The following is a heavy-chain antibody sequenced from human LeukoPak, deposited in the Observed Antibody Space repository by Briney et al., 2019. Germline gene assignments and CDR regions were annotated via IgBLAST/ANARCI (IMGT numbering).Heavy chain of an antibody. J-gene: IGHJ4*02. V-gene: IGHV1-18*01. CDR1: GCTFTSYG. Sequence: ASVKVSCKASGCTFTSYGISWVRQAPGQGLEWMGWISVHNGKTNFAQKFRGRVTMTTDTSTNTAYMEVRSLTSDDTAVYYCARELTSSSDWGQGTLVTVSS. D-gene: IGHD2-2*01. CDR2: ISVHNGKT. CDR3: ARELTSSSD.